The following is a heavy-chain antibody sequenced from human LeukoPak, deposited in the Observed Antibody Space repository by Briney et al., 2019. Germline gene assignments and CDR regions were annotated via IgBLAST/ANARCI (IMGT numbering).Heavy chain of an antibody. CDR2: INHSGST. CDR3: ARGSPGYDYVWGSYRYDYYFDY. J-gene: IGHJ4*02. D-gene: IGHD3-16*02. Sequence: PSETLSLTCAVYGGSFSGYYWSWIRQPPGKGLEWIGEINHSGSTNYNPSLKSRVTISVDTSKNQFSLKLSSVTAADTAVYYCARGSPGYDYVWGSYRYDYYFDYWGQGTLVTVSS. V-gene: IGHV4-34*01. CDR1: GGSFSGYY.